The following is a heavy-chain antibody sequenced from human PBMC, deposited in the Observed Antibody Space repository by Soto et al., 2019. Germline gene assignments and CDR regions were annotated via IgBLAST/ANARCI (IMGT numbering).Heavy chain of an antibody. D-gene: IGHD3-9*01. V-gene: IGHV4-59*01. CDR2: IYYSGST. J-gene: IGHJ6*02. CDR3: ARVKIILCWEKAYTGIDV. CDR1: GGSISSYY. Sequence: SETLSLTCTVSGGSISSYYWSWIRQPPGKGLEWIGYIYYSGSTNYNPSLKSRVTISVDTSKNQFSLKLSSVTAADTAVYYCARVKIILCWEKAYTGIDVWAQGTTVPVS.